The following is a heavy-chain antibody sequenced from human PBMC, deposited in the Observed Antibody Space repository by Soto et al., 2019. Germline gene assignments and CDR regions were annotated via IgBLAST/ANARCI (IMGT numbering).Heavy chain of an antibody. CDR3: AKDRGHNSGCPIFDY. Sequence: EVQLLESGGALAQPGGSLRLSCAASGFSISNYAMNWVRQAPGKGLEWVSMIRNSGSDTYYADSVKGRFTVSTDNSKNTLYLQMSSLRAEDTAVYYCAKDRGHNSGCPIFDYWGQGTLVTVSS. CDR1: GFSISNYA. V-gene: IGHV3-23*01. CDR2: IRNSGSDT. D-gene: IGHD5-12*01. J-gene: IGHJ4*02.